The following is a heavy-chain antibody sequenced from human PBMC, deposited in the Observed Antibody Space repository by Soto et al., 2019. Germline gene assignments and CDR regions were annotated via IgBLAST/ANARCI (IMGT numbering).Heavy chain of an antibody. D-gene: IGHD3-22*01. Sequence: GGSLRLSCAASGFTFSSYGMHWVRQAPGKGLEWVAVISYDGSNKYYADSVKGRFTISRDNSKNTLYLQMNSLRAEDTAVYYCASPATYYYDSSGYYREYFQHWGQGTLVTVSS. CDR2: ISYDGSNK. J-gene: IGHJ1*01. CDR3: ASPATYYYDSSGYYREYFQH. CDR1: GFTFSSYG. V-gene: IGHV3-30*03.